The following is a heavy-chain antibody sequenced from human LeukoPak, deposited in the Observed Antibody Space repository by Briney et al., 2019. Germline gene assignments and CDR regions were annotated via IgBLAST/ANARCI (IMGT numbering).Heavy chain of an antibody. CDR2: INPNSGGT. V-gene: IGHV1-2*02. Sequence: ASVKVSCKASGYTFTGYYMHWVRQAPGQGLEWMGWINPNSGGTNYAQKFQGRVTMTRDTSISTAYMELSRLRSDDTVVYYCARGSSLDPYAFDIWGQGTMVTVSS. CDR3: ARGSSLDPYAFDI. J-gene: IGHJ3*02. D-gene: IGHD1-1*01. CDR1: GYTFTGYY.